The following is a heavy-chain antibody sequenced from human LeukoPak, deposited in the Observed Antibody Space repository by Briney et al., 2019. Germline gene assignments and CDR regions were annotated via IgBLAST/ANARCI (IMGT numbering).Heavy chain of an antibody. D-gene: IGHD3-22*01. CDR1: GYSFTSYW. V-gene: IGHV5-51*01. CDR3: ARRSGSYYDSSGYYAY. CDR2: IYPGDSDT. Sequence: GESLKISCKGSGYSFTSYWIGWVRQTPGKGLEWMGIIYPGDSDTRYSPSFQGQVTISADKSISTAYLQWSSLKASDTAMYYCARRSGSYYDSSGYYAYWGQGTLATVSS. J-gene: IGHJ4*02.